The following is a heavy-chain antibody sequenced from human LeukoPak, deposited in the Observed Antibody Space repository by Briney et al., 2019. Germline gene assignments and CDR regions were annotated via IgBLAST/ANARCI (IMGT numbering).Heavy chain of an antibody. CDR2: ISYDGSNK. Sequence: GGSLRLSCAASGFTFSSYAMHWVRQAPGKGLEWVAVISYDGSNKYYADSVKGRFTISRDNSKNTLYLQMNSLRAEDTAVYYCARLRYFDWSFDYWGQGTLVTVSS. CDR3: ARLRYFDWSFDY. J-gene: IGHJ4*02. D-gene: IGHD3-9*01. V-gene: IGHV3-30-3*01. CDR1: GFTFSSYA.